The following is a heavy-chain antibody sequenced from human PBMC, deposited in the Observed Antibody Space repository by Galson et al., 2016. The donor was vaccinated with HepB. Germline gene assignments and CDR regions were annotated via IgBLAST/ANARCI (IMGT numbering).Heavy chain of an antibody. J-gene: IGHJ3*02. Sequence: SLRLSCAVSGFTFSTYAMGWVRQAPGKELEWVSAISGRGDITHYADSVKGRFTISRDNAKNSLYLQMNSLRDEDTAVYYCARDRDYDSSGYHSNDALDIWGQGTMVTVSS. V-gene: IGHV3-23*01. CDR2: ISGRGDIT. CDR3: ARDRDYDSSGYHSNDALDI. D-gene: IGHD3-22*01. CDR1: GFTFSTYA.